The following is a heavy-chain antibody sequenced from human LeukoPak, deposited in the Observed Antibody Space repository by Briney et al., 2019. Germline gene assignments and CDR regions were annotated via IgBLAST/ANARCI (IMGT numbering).Heavy chain of an antibody. CDR2: ISYDGSNK. J-gene: IGHJ4*02. Sequence: GGSLRLSCAASGFTFSSYAMYWVRQAPGKGLEWVAVISYDGSNKYYADSVKGRFTISRDNSKNTLYLQMNSLRAEDTAVYYCARDRSTAMVTRYYYDSSGSDYWGQGTLVTVSS. V-gene: IGHV3-30-3*01. CDR3: ARDRSTAMVTRYYYDSSGSDY. D-gene: IGHD3-22*01. CDR1: GFTFSSYA.